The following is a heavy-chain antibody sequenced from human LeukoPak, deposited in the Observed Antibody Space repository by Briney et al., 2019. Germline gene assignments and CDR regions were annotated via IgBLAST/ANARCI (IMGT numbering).Heavy chain of an antibody. CDR1: GFTFSSYS. CDR2: INTSSNYI. V-gene: IGHV3-21*01. D-gene: IGHD6-19*01. J-gene: IGHJ4*02. Sequence: GGSLRLSCAASGFTFSSYSMNWVRQALEKGLEWVSSINTSSNYISYADSVKGRFTISRDNAQNSLFLQMNSLRAEDTAVYYCARGYSSGWLFDYWGQGTLVTVSS. CDR3: ARGYSSGWLFDY.